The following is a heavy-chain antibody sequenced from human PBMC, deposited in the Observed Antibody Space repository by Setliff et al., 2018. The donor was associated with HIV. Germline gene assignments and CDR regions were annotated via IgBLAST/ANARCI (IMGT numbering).Heavy chain of an antibody. Sequence: SSETLSLTCTVSGDSISSDFYWGWIRQPPGKGLEWIGSIYHSGNTYYMPSLQSRVTISVDMSKNQFSLNLNSVTAADTAVYYCTRRRGPMVRGVDPTPSYYFDYWGQGTLVTVA. J-gene: IGHJ4*02. V-gene: IGHV4-38-2*02. D-gene: IGHD3-10*01. CDR1: GDSISSDFY. CDR2: IYHSGNT. CDR3: TRRRGPMVRGVDPTPSYYFDY.